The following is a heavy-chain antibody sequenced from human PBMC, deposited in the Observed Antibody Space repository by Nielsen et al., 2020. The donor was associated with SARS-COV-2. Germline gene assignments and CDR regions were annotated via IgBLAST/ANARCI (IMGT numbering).Heavy chain of an antibody. CDR3: ARLSTAVIARFFDY. CDR1: GYSFTSYW. D-gene: IGHD2-2*01. V-gene: IGHV5-51*01. Sequence: KVSCKGSGYSFTSYWIGWVRQMPGKGLDWMGGIYPGDSDTRYSPSFRGQVTISADKSISTAYLQWSSLKASDTAMYYCARLSTAVIARFFDYWVQGTPLTVSS. CDR2: IYPGDSDT. J-gene: IGHJ4*02.